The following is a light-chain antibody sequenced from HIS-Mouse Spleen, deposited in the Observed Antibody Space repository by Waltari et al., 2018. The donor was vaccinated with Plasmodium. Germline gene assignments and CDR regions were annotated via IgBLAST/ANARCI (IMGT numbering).Light chain of an antibody. CDR3: QQYNNWSFT. J-gene: IGKJ3*01. Sequence: EIVLTQSPGTLSLSPGERATLSCRASQSVSSSYLAWYQQKPGKAPRLLIYGASSRATGIPDRFSGSGSGTDFTLTISRLEPEDFAVYYCQQYNNWSFTFGPGTKVDIK. CDR1: QSVSSSY. V-gene: IGKV3-20*01. CDR2: GAS.